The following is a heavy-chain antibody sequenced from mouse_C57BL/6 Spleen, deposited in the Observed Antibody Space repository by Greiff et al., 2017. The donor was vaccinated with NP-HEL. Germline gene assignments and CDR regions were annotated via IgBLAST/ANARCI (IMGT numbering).Heavy chain of an antibody. Sequence: EVQLQQSVAELVRPGASVKLSCTASGFNIKNTYMHWVKQRPEQGLEWIGRIDPANGNTKYAPKFQGKATINADTSSNTAYLQLSSLTSEDTAIYYCASVTTVVARDYYAMDYWGQGTSVTVSS. V-gene: IGHV14-3*01. CDR3: ASVTTVVARDYYAMDY. CDR1: GFNIKNTY. J-gene: IGHJ4*01. D-gene: IGHD1-1*01. CDR2: IDPANGNT.